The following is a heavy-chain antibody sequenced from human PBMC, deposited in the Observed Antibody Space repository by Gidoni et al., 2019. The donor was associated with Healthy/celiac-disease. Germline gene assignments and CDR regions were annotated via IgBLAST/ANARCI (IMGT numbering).Heavy chain of an antibody. J-gene: IGHJ3*02. D-gene: IGHD1-26*01. Sequence: QVQLVQSGAEVKKPGASVKVSCKASGYTFTSYGISWVRQAPGQGLEWMGWISAYNGNTNYAQKLQGRVTMTTDTSTSTAYMELRSLRSDDTAVYYCARAEGLGTVGVHGAFDIWGQGTMVTVSS. CDR3: ARAEGLGTVGVHGAFDI. V-gene: IGHV1-18*01. CDR1: GYTFTSYG. CDR2: ISAYNGNT.